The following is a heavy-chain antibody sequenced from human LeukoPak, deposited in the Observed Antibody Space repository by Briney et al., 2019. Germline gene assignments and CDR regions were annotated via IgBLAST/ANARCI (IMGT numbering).Heavy chain of an antibody. J-gene: IGHJ4*02. CDR1: GGSLSSYY. V-gene: IGHV4-59*01. CDR2: IYYSGST. D-gene: IGHD2-2*01. Sequence: SETLSLTCTVSGGSLSSYYWSWIRQPPGKGLEWIGYIYYSGSTNYNPPLKSRVTISVDTSKNQFSLKLSSVTAADTAVYYCARPRYCSSTSCSSFGYWGQGTLVTVSS. CDR3: ARPRYCSSTSCSSFGY.